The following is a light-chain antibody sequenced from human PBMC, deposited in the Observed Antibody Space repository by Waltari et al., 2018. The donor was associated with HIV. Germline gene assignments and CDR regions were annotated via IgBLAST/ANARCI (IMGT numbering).Light chain of an antibody. CDR3: QQYNNWPPWT. V-gene: IGKV3-15*01. Sequence: EIVMTQSPATLSVSPGERATLSCRASQTVSSNLAWYQQKPGQAPRLLIYDASTRATGIPARFSGSGSGTEFTLTLSSLQSEDFAVYYCQQYNNWPPWTFGQGTKVEIK. CDR2: DAS. J-gene: IGKJ1*01. CDR1: QTVSSN.